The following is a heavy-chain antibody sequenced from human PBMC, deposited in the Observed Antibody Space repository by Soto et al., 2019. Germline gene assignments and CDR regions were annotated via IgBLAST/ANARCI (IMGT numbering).Heavy chain of an antibody. D-gene: IGHD6-13*01. Sequence: ASVKVSCKVSGYTLTELSMHWVRQAPGKGLEWMGGFDPEDGETIYAQKFQGRVTMTEDTSTDTAYMELSSLRSEDTAVYYCATAVAAAGTRVLDVWGKGTTVTVS. V-gene: IGHV1-24*01. CDR2: FDPEDGET. J-gene: IGHJ6*03. CDR1: GYTLTELS. CDR3: ATAVAAAGTRVLDV.